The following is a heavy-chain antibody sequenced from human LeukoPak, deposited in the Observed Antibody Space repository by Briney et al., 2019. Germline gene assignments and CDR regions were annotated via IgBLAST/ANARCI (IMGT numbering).Heavy chain of an antibody. CDR2: IKSKTDGGTT. Sequence: PGGSLRLSCAASGFTFSNAWMSWVRQAPGKGLEWVGRIKSKTDGGTTDYAAPVKGRFTISRDDSKNTLYLRMNSLKTEDTAVYYCTTRSSWTGFDYWGQGTLVTVSP. CDR3: TTRSSWTGFDY. D-gene: IGHD6-13*01. V-gene: IGHV3-15*01. J-gene: IGHJ4*02. CDR1: GFTFSNAW.